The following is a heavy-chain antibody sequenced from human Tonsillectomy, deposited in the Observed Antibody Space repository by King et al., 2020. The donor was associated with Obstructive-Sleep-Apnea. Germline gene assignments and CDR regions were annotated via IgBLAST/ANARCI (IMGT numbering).Heavy chain of an antibody. V-gene: IGHV5-51*01. CDR3: ARRDYDFWSGPGYYFDY. CDR1: GYSFTSYC. D-gene: IGHD3-3*01. CDR2: IYPGDSDT. J-gene: IGHJ4*02. Sequence: QLVQSGAELKKPGESLKISCKGSGYSFTSYCIGWVRKLPGICFECMVTIYPGDSDTRYSPSFQGQVTISADKSISTAYLQWSSLKASDTAMYYCARRDYDFWSGPGYYFDYWGQGTLVTVSS.